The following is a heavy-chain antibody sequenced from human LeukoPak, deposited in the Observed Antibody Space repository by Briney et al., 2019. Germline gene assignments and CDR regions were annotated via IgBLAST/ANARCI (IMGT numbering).Heavy chain of an antibody. CDR3: AREKNAGFGDNWFDP. J-gene: IGHJ5*02. CDR2: ISAYNGNT. CDR1: GYTFTSYG. V-gene: IGHV1-18*01. Sequence: ASVKVSCKASGYTFTSYGISWVRQSPGQGLEWRGWISAYNGNTNYAQKLQGRVTMTTDTSTSTAYMELRSLRSDDTAVYYCAREKNAGFGDNWFDPWGQGTLVTVSS. D-gene: IGHD3-10*01.